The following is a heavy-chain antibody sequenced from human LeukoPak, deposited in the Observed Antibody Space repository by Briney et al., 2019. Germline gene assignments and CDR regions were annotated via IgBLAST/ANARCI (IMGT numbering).Heavy chain of an antibody. J-gene: IGHJ6*03. CDR3: ARDRWGVNYYQYMDV. Sequence: GASVKVSCKASGYTLTSYGISWVRLAPGHGLEWMGWISAYNGNRKYEKKLQGRVTMTTDTATSTAYMELSSLRADDTAVYYCARDRWGVNYYQYMDVWGKGTTVTVSS. V-gene: IGHV1-18*01. D-gene: IGHD3-10*01. CDR1: GYTLTSYG. CDR2: ISAYNGNR.